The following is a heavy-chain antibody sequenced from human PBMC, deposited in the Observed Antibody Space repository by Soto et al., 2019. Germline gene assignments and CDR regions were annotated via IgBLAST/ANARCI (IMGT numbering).Heavy chain of an antibody. Sequence: GGSLILSWAASGCTFASFSMSWVRQATGKGLEWVSVVSGNGVNTYYADSVKGRFTISRDNSKNTLYLQMNNLRAEDTAIYYCANPSGWYSGDYWGQGILVTVSS. J-gene: IGHJ4*02. V-gene: IGHV3-23*01. D-gene: IGHD6-19*01. CDR3: ANPSGWYSGDY. CDR1: GCTFASFS. CDR2: VSGNGVNT.